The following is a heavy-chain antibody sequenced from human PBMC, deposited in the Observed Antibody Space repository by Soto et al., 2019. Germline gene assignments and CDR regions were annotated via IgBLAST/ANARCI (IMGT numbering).Heavy chain of an antibody. CDR1: GGTFSSYA. CDR2: IIPIFGTA. CDR3: AREGVYYDFWSGYREYNWFDP. D-gene: IGHD3-3*01. Sequence: ASVKVSCKASGGTFSSYAISWVRQAPGQGLEWMGGIIPIFGTASYAQKFQGRVTMTRDTSTSTVYMELSSLRSEDTAVYYCAREGVYYDFWSGYREYNWFDPWGQGTLVTVSS. V-gene: IGHV1-69*05. J-gene: IGHJ5*02.